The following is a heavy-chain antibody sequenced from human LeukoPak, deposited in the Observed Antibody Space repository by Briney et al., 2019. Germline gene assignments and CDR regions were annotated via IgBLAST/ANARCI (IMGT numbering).Heavy chain of an antibody. J-gene: IGHJ4*02. CDR3: ARFSGVEFPPYASSGIRGFFDF. CDR1: GYTFFTYW. V-gene: IGHV5-51*01. D-gene: IGHD2-15*01. Sequence: GESLKISCKASGYTFFTYWIGWVRQMPGKGLEWMGIIYPLDSDTKYSPSFQGQVTASAAKSISTAHLQWSGLKASDSAVYFCARFSGVEFPPYASSGIRGFFDFWGQGSQVSVSS. CDR2: IYPLDSDT.